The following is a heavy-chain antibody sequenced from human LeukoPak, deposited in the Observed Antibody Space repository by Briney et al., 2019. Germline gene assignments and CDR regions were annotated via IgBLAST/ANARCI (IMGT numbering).Heavy chain of an antibody. CDR1: GYTFTSYD. CDR3: ASSFYDFWGGYRPFDY. CDR2: MNPNSGNT. V-gene: IGHV1-8*03. D-gene: IGHD3-3*01. Sequence: ASVKFSCKASGYTFTSYDINWVRQATGQGLEWMGWMNPNSGNTGYAQKFQGRVTITRNTSISTAYMELSSLRSEDTAVYYCASSFYDFWGGYRPFDYWGQGTLVTVSS. J-gene: IGHJ4*02.